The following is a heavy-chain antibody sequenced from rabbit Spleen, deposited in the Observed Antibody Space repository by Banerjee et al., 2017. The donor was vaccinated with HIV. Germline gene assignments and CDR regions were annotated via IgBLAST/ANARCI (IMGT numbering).Heavy chain of an antibody. CDR1: GFSFNSGYD. CDR2: IVAGNTGST. D-gene: IGHD8-1*01. CDR3: ARDGAGGSYFAL. J-gene: IGHJ4*01. V-gene: IGHV1S45*01. Sequence: QEQLVESGGGLVQPGGSLKLSCKASGFSFNSGYDVCWVRQAPGKGLEWIACIVAGNTGSTYYASWAKGRFTISKTSSTTVTLQMTSLTAADTATYFCARDGAGGSYFALWGPGTLVTVS.